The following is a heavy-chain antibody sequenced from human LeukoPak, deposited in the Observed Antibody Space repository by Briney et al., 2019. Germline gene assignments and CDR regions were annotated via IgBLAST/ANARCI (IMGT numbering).Heavy chain of an antibody. J-gene: IGHJ5*02. CDR3: ARRRFDP. V-gene: IGHV1-2*02. Sequence: ASVKVSCKASGYTFTDYYMHWVRQAPGQGLEWIGWISPDSGRTGFAQKFQGRVTMTRDTSISTAYMELSRLRSDDTAVYYCARRRFDPWGQGTLVTVSS. CDR1: GYTFTDYY. CDR2: ISPDSGRT.